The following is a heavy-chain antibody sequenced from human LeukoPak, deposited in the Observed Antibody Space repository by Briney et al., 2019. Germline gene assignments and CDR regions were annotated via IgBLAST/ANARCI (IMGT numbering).Heavy chain of an antibody. CDR2: IKLDGSEK. J-gene: IGHJ5*02. Sequence: GSLRLSCAASGFSFSSYCMTCVRQARGQGLEWVANIKLDGSEKYYVDSVKGRFTISRDNAKSSLYLQMNSLRAEDTAVYYCATEHYYGSGRLDPWGQGTLVTVSS. V-gene: IGHV3-7*03. D-gene: IGHD3-10*01. CDR3: ATEHYYGSGRLDP. CDR1: GFSFSSYC.